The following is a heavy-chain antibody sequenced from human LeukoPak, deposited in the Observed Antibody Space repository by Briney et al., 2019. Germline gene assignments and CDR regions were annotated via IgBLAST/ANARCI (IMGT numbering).Heavy chain of an antibody. Sequence: SETLSLTCTASGGSISSSSYYWGWIRQPPGKGLEWIGSIYYSGSTYYNPSLKSRVTISVDTSKNQFSLKLSSVTAADTAVYYCARHPYGGYVDYWGQGTLVTVSS. CDR3: ARHPYGGYVDY. D-gene: IGHD4/OR15-4a*01. V-gene: IGHV4-39*01. CDR1: GGSISSSSYY. J-gene: IGHJ4*02. CDR2: IYYSGST.